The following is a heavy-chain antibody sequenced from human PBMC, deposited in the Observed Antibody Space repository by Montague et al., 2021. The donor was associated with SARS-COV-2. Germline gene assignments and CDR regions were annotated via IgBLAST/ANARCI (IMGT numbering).Heavy chain of an antibody. V-gene: IGHV3-48*03. J-gene: IGHJ5*02. CDR3: ARDVTIFGLENWFDP. Sequence: SLRLSCVASGFTFSSYEMNWVRQAPGKGLEWVSYISSSGSTIYYADSVKGRFTISRDNAKNSLYLQMNSLRAEDTAVYYCARDVTIFGLENWFDPWGQGTLVTVSS. D-gene: IGHD3-3*01. CDR1: GFTFSSYE. CDR2: ISSSGSTI.